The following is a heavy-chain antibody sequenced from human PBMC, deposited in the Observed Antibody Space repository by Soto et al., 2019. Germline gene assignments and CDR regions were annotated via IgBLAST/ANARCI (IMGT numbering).Heavy chain of an antibody. CDR1: GFTFSSYT. CDR2: ITSNSGSI. Sequence: VGSLRLSCAASGFTFSSYTLNWVRQAPGKGLEWVSSITSNSGSIYYTDSVKGRFTISRDNAKNSLYLQMNSLRAGDTAVYYCARLLSCSSTSCYTGDYWGRGTLVTVSS. CDR3: ARLLSCSSTSCYTGDY. J-gene: IGHJ4*02. V-gene: IGHV3-21*01. D-gene: IGHD2-2*02.